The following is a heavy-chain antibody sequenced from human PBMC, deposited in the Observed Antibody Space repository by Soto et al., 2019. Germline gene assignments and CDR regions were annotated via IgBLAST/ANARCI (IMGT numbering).Heavy chain of an antibody. CDR2: IWYDGSNK. J-gene: IGHJ4*02. D-gene: IGHD6-19*01. Sequence: QVQLVESGGGVVQPGRSLRLSCAASGFTFSSYGMHWVRQAPGKGLEWVAVIWYDGSNKYYADSVKGRFTISRDNSKNTLYLQMNSLRAEDTAVYYCASDPEQWLAYYFDYWGQGTLVTVSS. CDR3: ASDPEQWLAYYFDY. CDR1: GFTFSSYG. V-gene: IGHV3-33*01.